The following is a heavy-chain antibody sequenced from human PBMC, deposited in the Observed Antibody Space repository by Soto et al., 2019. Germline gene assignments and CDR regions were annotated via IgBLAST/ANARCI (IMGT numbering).Heavy chain of an antibody. CDR3: ARDMAVAGSTPGIDY. D-gene: IGHD6-19*01. Sequence: QVQLVESGGGVVQPGRSLRLSCAASGFTFSSYGTHWVRQAPGKWLEWVAVIWYDGSNKYYADSVKGRFTISRDNSKNTLYLQMTSLRAEDTAVYYCARDMAVAGSTPGIDYWGQGTLVTVSS. CDR1: GFTFSSYG. V-gene: IGHV3-33*01. CDR2: IWYDGSNK. J-gene: IGHJ4*02.